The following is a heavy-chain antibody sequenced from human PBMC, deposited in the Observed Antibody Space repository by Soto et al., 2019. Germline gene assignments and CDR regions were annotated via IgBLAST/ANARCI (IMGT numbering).Heavy chain of an antibody. Sequence: QVQLVQSGAEVKKPGSSVRLSCKASGGTFSSYSISWVRQAPGQGLEWMGGIIPIFDTADYAQKFQGRVTITADESTSTAYMELSSLRSEDTAVYYCATHPMATITYYSGMDVWGQGTTVTVSS. D-gene: IGHD5-12*01. CDR3: ATHPMATITYYSGMDV. J-gene: IGHJ6*02. CDR1: GGTFSSYS. V-gene: IGHV1-69*12. CDR2: IIPIFDTA.